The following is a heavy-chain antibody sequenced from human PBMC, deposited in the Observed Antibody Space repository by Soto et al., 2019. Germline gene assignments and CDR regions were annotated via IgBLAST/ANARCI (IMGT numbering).Heavy chain of an antibody. Sequence: GGSLRLSCAASGFTFRSYSMNWVRLAPGKGLEWVSYIDPSSSTIYHADSVKGRFTSSRDNAENSLYLQMNSLRDEDTAVYYCVRAFGIAVAGLGGETSRDYSFYGLDVWGQGTTVTVSS. CDR2: IDPSSSTI. J-gene: IGHJ6*02. D-gene: IGHD6-19*01. CDR3: VRAFGIAVAGLGGETSRDYSFYGLDV. V-gene: IGHV3-48*02. CDR1: GFTFRSYS.